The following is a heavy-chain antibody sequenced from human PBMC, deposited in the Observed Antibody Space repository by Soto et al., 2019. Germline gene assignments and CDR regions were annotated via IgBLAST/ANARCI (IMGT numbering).Heavy chain of an antibody. D-gene: IGHD3-16*01. CDR3: AKRGGYYFDY. CDR2: IYHRGAT. Sequence: QVQLQESGPGLVKPSGTLSLTCGVSGASISNNNWWSWVRQPPGKGLEWIGEIYHRGATNYNPSLKSRVPISVYQSKNQFSLKLNSVTAADTAVYYCAKRGGYYFDYWGQGTLVTVSS. CDR1: GASISNNNW. J-gene: IGHJ4*02. V-gene: IGHV4-4*02.